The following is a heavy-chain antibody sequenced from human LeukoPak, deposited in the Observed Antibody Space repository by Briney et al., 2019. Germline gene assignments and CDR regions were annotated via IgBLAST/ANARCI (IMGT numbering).Heavy chain of an antibody. CDR3: ARRHSHPIGAFDY. CDR2: IYPGDSDT. Sequence: GESLKISCEGSGYSFTSYWIGWVRQMPGKGLEWMGIIYPGDSDTRYSPSFQGQVTISADKSISTAYLQWSSLKASDTAMYYCARRHSHPIGAFDYWGQGTLVTVSS. CDR1: GYSFTSYW. V-gene: IGHV5-51*01. J-gene: IGHJ4*02.